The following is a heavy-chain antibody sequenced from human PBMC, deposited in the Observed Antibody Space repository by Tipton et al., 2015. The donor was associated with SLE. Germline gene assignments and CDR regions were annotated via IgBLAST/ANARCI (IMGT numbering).Heavy chain of an antibody. Sequence: QSGPEVKKPGASVKVSCKASGYTFTSYAMNWVRQAPGQGLEWMGWINTNTGNPTYAQGFTGRFVFSLDTSVSTAYLQISSLKAEDSAVYYCARTVVPAADYYYYGMDVWGQGTTVTVSS. CDR2: INTNTGNP. J-gene: IGHJ6*02. D-gene: IGHD2-2*01. CDR3: ARTVVPAADYYYYGMDV. CDR1: GYTFTSYA. V-gene: IGHV7-4-1*02.